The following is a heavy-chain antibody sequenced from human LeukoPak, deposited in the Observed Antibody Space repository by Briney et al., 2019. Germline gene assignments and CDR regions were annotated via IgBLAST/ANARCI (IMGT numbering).Heavy chain of an antibody. CDR2: IYYSGST. CDR3: ARSYGDYGELGY. D-gene: IGHD4-17*01. Sequence: SETLSLTCIVSGGSISTYYWSWIRQPPGKGLEWIGYIYYSGSTNYNPSLKGRPTISLDTSKNQLSLKLSSVTAADTAVYYCARSYGDYGELGYWGQGTLVTVSS. J-gene: IGHJ4*02. V-gene: IGHV4-59*01. CDR1: GGSISTYY.